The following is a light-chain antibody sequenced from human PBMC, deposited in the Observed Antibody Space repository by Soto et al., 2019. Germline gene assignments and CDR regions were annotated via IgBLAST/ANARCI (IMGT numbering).Light chain of an antibody. V-gene: IGKV1-33*01. J-gene: IGKJ5*01. CDR1: QDISTS. Sequence: DIQITHSASSLSASVLYRVTITCQASQDISTSLNWYQQKPGRAPKLLIYDASNLETGVPSWFSGSGSGTDFTFTISSLQPEDIATYYCQHYHNLPITFGQGTRLEIK. CDR2: DAS. CDR3: QHYHNLPIT.